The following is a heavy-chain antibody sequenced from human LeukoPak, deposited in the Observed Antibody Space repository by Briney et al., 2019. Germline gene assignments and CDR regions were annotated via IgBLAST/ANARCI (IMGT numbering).Heavy chain of an antibody. CDR3: ASEGRPV. V-gene: IGHV3-30-3*01. J-gene: IGHJ4*02. CDR1: GFTFNSYA. CDR2: ISYDGSNK. Sequence: PGRSLRLSCAASGFTFNSYAMHRVRQAPGKGLEWVAVISYDGSNKYYADSVKGRFTISRDNSKNTLYMQMNSLRVEDTAVYYCASEGRPVWGQGTLVTVSS.